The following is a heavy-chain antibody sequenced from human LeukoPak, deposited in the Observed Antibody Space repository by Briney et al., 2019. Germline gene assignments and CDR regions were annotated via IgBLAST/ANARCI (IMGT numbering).Heavy chain of an antibody. CDR1: GGTFSSYA. J-gene: IGHJ4*02. D-gene: IGHD2-2*01. CDR2: IIPIFGTA. CDR3: ATGVPDAQGRDY. Sequence: SVKVSCKASGGTFSSYAISWVRQAPGQGLEWMGGIIPIFGTANYAQKFQGRVTITTDESTSTAYMELSSLRSEDTAVYYCATGVPDAQGRDYWGQGTLVTVSS. V-gene: IGHV1-69*05.